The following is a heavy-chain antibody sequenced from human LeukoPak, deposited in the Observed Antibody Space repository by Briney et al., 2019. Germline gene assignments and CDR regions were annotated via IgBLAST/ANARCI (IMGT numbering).Heavy chain of an antibody. J-gene: IGHJ4*02. CDR3: ARDGSLPDY. CDR1: GFTFSSYW. CDR2: INSDGTT. Sequence: GGFLRLSCAASGFTFSSYWMHWVRQAPGKGLVWVSRINSDGTTSYADSVKGRFTISRDNAKNTLYLQMNSLRAEDTAVYYCARDGSLPDYWGQGTLVTVSS. V-gene: IGHV3-74*01.